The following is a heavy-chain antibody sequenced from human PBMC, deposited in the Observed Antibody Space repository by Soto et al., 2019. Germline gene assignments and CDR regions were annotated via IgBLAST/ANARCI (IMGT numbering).Heavy chain of an antibody. CDR3: APVRNFDKLFSL. Sequence: SETQSLTCAVYGGSFSNYYWSWIRQPPGKGLEWIGEINQGGSTTYNPSLKSRVTMSLDTSKNQYFLKLNSVTAADTAVYYCAPVRNFDKLFSLWGQGTPVTVSS. CDR2: INQGGST. D-gene: IGHD3-9*01. J-gene: IGHJ4*02. V-gene: IGHV4-34*01. CDR1: GGSFSNYY.